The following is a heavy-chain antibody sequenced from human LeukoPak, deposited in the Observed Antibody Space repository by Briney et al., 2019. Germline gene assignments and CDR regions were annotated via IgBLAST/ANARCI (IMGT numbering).Heavy chain of an antibody. D-gene: IGHD5-12*01. CDR1: GFTFSSYA. CDR3: AISPYDYEGNWFDP. Sequence: GGSLRLSCAASGFTFSSYAISWVRQAPGQGLEWMGGIIPIFGTANYAQKFQGRVTITADESTSTAYMELSSLRSEDTAVYYCAISPYDYEGNWFDPWGQGTLVTVSS. J-gene: IGHJ5*02. V-gene: IGHV1-69*01. CDR2: IIPIFGTA.